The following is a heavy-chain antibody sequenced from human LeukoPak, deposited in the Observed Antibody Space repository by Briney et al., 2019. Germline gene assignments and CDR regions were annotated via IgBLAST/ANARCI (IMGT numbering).Heavy chain of an antibody. V-gene: IGHV1-69*04. J-gene: IGHJ4*02. D-gene: IGHD6-19*01. CDR3: ARTRGSSGWYNY. Sequence: GSSVKVSCKASGGTFSSYAISWVRQAPGQGLEWMGRIIPILGIANYAQKFQGRVTITADKSTSTAYMELSSLRSDDTAVYYCARTRGSSGWYNYWGQGTLVTVSS. CDR2: IIPILGIA. CDR1: GGTFSSYA.